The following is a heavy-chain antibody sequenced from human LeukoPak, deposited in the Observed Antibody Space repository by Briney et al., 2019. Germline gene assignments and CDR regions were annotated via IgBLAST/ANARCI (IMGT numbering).Heavy chain of an antibody. D-gene: IGHD3-16*02. CDR2: INPSGGST. V-gene: IGHV1-46*01. Sequence: GASVKVSCKASGYTFTSYYMHWVRQAPGQGLEWMGIINPSGGSTSYAQKFQGRVTMTRDTSTSTVYIELSSLRSEDTAVYYCARDGDYVWGSYRYGFDYWGQGTLVTVSS. CDR1: GYTFTSYY. CDR3: ARDGDYVWGSYRYGFDY. J-gene: IGHJ4*02.